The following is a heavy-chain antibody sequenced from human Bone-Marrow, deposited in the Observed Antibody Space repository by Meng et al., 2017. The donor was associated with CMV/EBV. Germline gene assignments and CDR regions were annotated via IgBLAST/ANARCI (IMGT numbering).Heavy chain of an antibody. D-gene: IGHD6-19*01. CDR2: IYYSGST. Sequence: GSLRLSCTVSGGSISSYYWSWIRQPPGKGLEWIGYIYYSGSTNYNPSLKSRVTISVDTSKNQFSLKLSSVTAADTAVYYCARGVGIAVAWKARFDPWGQGTLVTGSS. CDR3: ARGVGIAVAWKARFDP. V-gene: IGHV4-59*01. CDR1: GGSISSYY. J-gene: IGHJ5*02.